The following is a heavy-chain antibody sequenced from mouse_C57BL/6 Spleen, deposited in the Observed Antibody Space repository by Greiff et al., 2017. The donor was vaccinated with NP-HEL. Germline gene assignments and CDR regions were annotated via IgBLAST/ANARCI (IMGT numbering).Heavy chain of an antibody. Sequence: QVQLQQSGPELVKPGASVKLSCKASGYTFTSYDINWVKQRPGQGLEWIGWIYPRDGSTKYNEKFKGKATLTVDTSSSTAYMELHSLTSEDSAVYFCAASGGYDYSDWYFDVWGTGTTVTVSS. D-gene: IGHD2-4*01. J-gene: IGHJ1*03. V-gene: IGHV1-85*01. CDR3: AASGGYDYSDWYFDV. CDR1: GYTFTSYD. CDR2: IYPRDGST.